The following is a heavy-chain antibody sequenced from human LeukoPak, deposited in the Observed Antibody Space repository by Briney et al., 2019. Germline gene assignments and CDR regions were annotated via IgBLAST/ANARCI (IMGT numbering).Heavy chain of an antibody. D-gene: IGHD3-22*01. Sequence: GRSLRLSCAASGFTFDDYAMHWVRQAPGKGLEWVSGISWNSGSIGYADSVKGRFTNSRDNAKNSLYLQMNSLRAEDTALYYCAKGRGSYVSSLFDPWGQGTLVTVSS. V-gene: IGHV3-9*01. CDR1: GFTFDDYA. J-gene: IGHJ5*02. CDR2: ISWNSGSI. CDR3: AKGRGSYVSSLFDP.